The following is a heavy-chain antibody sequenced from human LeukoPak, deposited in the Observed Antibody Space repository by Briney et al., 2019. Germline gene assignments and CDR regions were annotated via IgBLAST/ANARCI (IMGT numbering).Heavy chain of an antibody. V-gene: IGHV3-30*03. CDR3: ARDTSAWRYGMDV. J-gene: IGHJ6*02. D-gene: IGHD6-19*01. CDR2: ISYDGSNK. CDR1: GFTFSSYG. Sequence: GRSLRLSCAASGFTFSSYGMHWVRQAPGKGLEWVAVISYDGSNKYYADSVKGRFTISRDNSKNTLYLQMNSLRAEDTAVYYCARDTSAWRYGMDVWGQGTTVTVSS.